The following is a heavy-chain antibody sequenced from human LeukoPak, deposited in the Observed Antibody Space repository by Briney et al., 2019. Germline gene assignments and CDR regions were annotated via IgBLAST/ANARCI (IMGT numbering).Heavy chain of an antibody. CDR2: ISSSSSYI. D-gene: IGHD3-16*01. J-gene: IGHJ4*02. CDR3: ARDAMITFGGVMDY. CDR1: GFTFSSYS. Sequence: GSLRLSCAASGFTFSSYSMNWVRQAPGKGLEWVSSISSSSSYIYYADSVKGRFTISRDNAKNSLYLQMNSLRAEDTAVYYCARDAMITFGGVMDYWGQGTLVTVSS. V-gene: IGHV3-21*01.